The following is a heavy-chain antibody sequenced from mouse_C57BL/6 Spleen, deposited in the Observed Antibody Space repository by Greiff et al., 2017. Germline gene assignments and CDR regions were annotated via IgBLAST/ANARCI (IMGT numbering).Heavy chain of an antibody. CDR3: ARGEWFQYYYAMDY. Sequence: VQLQQSGPELVKPGASVKIPCKASGYTFTDYNMDWVKQSHGKSLEWIGDINPNNGGTIYNQKFKGKATLTVDKSSSTAYMELRSLTSEDTAVYYCARGEWFQYYYAMDYWGQGTSVTVSS. V-gene: IGHV1-18*01. J-gene: IGHJ4*01. CDR2: INPNNGGT. CDR1: GYTFTDYN. D-gene: IGHD2-2*01.